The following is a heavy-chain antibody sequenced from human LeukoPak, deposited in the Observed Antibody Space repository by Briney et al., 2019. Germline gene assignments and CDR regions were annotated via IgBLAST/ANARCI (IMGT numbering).Heavy chain of an antibody. V-gene: IGHV1-69*05. CDR1: GGTFSSYA. J-gene: IGHJ5*02. D-gene: IGHD6-13*01. CDR2: IIPIFGTA. Sequence: GASVKVFCKASGGTFSSYAISWVRQAPGQGLEWMGGIIPIFGTANYAQKFQGRVTITTDESTSTAYMELSSLRSEDTAVYYCARDRAIAAAGPWFDPWGQGTLVTVSS. CDR3: ARDRAIAAAGPWFDP.